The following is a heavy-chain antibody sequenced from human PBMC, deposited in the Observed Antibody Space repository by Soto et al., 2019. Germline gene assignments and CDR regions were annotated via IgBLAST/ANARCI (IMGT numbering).Heavy chain of an antibody. Sequence: ASVKVSCKASGYTFTSYAMHWVRQAPGQRLEWMGWINAGNGNTKYSQKFQGRVTITRDTSASTAYMELSSLRSEDTAVYYCARGTVVLLDEFVVWDWFDPWGQGTLVTVSS. D-gene: IGHD1-20*01. V-gene: IGHV1-3*01. CDR1: GYTFTSYA. CDR3: ARGTVVLLDEFVVWDWFDP. CDR2: INAGNGNT. J-gene: IGHJ5*02.